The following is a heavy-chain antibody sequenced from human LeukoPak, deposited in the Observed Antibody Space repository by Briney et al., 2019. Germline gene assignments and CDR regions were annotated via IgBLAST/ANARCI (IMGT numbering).Heavy chain of an antibody. D-gene: IGHD3-9*01. CDR1: GYTLTELS. Sequence: ASVKVSCKVSGYTLTELSMHWVRQAPGKRLEWMGGSDPEDGETIYAQKFQGRVTMTEDTSTDTAYMELSSLRSEDTAVYYCAKAPYDILTGYRFYYFDYWGQGTLVTVSS. CDR2: SDPEDGET. V-gene: IGHV1-24*01. CDR3: AKAPYDILTGYRFYYFDY. J-gene: IGHJ4*02.